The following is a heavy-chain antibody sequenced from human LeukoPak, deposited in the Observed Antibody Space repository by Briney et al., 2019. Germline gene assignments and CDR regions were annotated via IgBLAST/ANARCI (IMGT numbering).Heavy chain of an antibody. CDR1: GFTFSSYG. D-gene: IGHD5-12*01. CDR2: ISYDGSNK. J-gene: IGHJ3*02. Sequence: GGSLRLSCAASGFTFSSYGMHWVRQAPGKGLEWVAVISYDGSNKYYADSVKGRFTISRDNSKNTLYLKMNSLRAEDTAVYYCARDRRWLQPSDAFDIWGQGTMVTVSS. CDR3: ARDRRWLQPSDAFDI. V-gene: IGHV3-30*03.